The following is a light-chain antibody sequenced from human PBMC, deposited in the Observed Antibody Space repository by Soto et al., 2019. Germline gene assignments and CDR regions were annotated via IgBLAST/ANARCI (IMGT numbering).Light chain of an antibody. Sequence: QSVLTQPPSASGTPGQRVTISCSGSSSNIGSNTVNWYQQLPGTAPKLVIYSNNQRPSGVPDRFSGSKSGTSASLAISGLQSEDEADYYCVAWDDSLTGYVVFAGGTTVTVL. J-gene: IGLJ2*01. CDR1: SSNIGSNT. CDR3: VAWDDSLTGYVV. CDR2: SNN. V-gene: IGLV1-44*01.